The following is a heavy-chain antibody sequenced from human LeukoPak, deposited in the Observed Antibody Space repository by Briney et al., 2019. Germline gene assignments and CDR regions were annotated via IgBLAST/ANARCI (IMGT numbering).Heavy chain of an antibody. V-gene: IGHV3-7*03. J-gene: IGHJ4*02. D-gene: IGHD3-10*01. Sequence: PGGSLRLSCAASEFTFITYWMSWVRQAPGRGLEWVANIKQDGSEKYYVDSVKGRFTISRDNAMDTLYLQMNSLRADDTAVYYCAKDRVDGSGSQFDSWGQGSLVIVSS. CDR3: AKDRVDGSGSQFDS. CDR2: IKQDGSEK. CDR1: EFTFITYW.